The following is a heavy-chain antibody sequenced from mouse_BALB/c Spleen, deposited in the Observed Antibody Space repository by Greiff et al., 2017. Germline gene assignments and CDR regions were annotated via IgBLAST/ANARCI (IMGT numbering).Heavy chain of an antibody. CDR1: GYTFTSYW. V-gene: IGHV1-5*01. CDR3: TYGNYGYAMDY. Sequence: EVQLQQSGTVLARPGASVKMSCKASGYTFTSYWMHWVKQRPGQGLEWIGAIYPGNSDTSYNQKFKGKAKLTAVTSTSTAYMELSSLTNEDSAVYYWTYGNYGYAMDYWGQGTSVTVSS. D-gene: IGHD2-1*01. J-gene: IGHJ4*01. CDR2: IYPGNSDT.